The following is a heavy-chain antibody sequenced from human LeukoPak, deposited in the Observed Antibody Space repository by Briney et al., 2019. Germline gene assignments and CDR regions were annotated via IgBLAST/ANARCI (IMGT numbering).Heavy chain of an antibody. V-gene: IGHV1-24*01. D-gene: IGHD5-18*01. Sequence: ASVKVSCKVSGYTLTELSMHWVRQAPGKGLEWMGGFDPEDGETIYAQKFQGRVTMTEDASTDTAYMELSSLRSEDTAVYYCAKDWDTAMVTPLGYWGQGTLVTVSS. CDR1: GYTLTELS. CDR2: FDPEDGET. J-gene: IGHJ4*02. CDR3: AKDWDTAMVTPLGY.